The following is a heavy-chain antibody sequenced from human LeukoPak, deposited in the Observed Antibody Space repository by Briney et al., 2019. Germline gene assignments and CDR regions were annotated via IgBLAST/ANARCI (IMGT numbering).Heavy chain of an antibody. Sequence: ASVKVSCKVSGRPLSELPTYWVRQAPGKGLEWMGGFDPENDERLYAQKFRGRLTMTEDTSTDTAYMELSSLRSEDTAVYYCATEVTSIVPDYWGQGTLVTVSS. CDR3: ATEVTSIVPDY. CDR2: FDPENDER. D-gene: IGHD2-21*01. V-gene: IGHV1-24*01. CDR1: GRPLSELP. J-gene: IGHJ4*02.